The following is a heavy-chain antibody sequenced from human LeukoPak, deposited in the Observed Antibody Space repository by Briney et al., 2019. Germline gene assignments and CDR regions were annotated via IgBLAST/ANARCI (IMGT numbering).Heavy chain of an antibody. Sequence: ASAKVSCKASGYTFTSYGISWVRQAPGQGLEWMGWISAYNGNTNYAQKLQGRVTMTTDTSTSTAYMELSSLRSEDTAVYYCARNVEMASLDYWGQGTLVTVSS. J-gene: IGHJ4*02. V-gene: IGHV1-18*01. CDR2: ISAYNGNT. CDR1: GYTFTSYG. D-gene: IGHD5-24*01. CDR3: ARNVEMASLDY.